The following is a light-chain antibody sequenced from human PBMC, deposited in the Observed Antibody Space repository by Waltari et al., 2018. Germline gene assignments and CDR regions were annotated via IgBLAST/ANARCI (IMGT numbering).Light chain of an antibody. V-gene: IGKV3-20*01. CDR1: RSVSYNY. CDR2: AAS. Sequence: DIVLTQSPGTLSLSPGETAPLSCRASRSVSYNYLAWYQQKPGQAPRLLIYAASSRATGIPDRFSGSGSGTDFTLTITRVEPEDFAVYYCQQYGSSPWTFGQGTKVDIK. J-gene: IGKJ1*01. CDR3: QQYGSSPWT.